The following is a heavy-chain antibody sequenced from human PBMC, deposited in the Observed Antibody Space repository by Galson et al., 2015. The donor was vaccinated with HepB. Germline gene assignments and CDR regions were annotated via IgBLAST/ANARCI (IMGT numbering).Heavy chain of an antibody. CDR3: AKDYADKLMTSETAALFEY. CDR1: GFTFTNYA. J-gene: IGHJ4*02. D-gene: IGHD3-16*01. CDR2: IIGIGTHT. Sequence: SLRLACATSGFTFTNYAMMCVRQAPRKGLEWVSGIIGIGTHTHHADSVKGRFTISRDNSKNTIYLQMNSLRAEDSAVYYCAKDYADKLMTSETAALFEYWGQGALVTVSS. V-gene: IGHV3-23*05.